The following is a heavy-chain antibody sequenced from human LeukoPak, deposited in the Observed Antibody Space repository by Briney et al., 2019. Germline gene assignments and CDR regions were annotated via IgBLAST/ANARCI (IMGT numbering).Heavy chain of an antibody. Sequence: GGSLRLSCAASGFTLRDYAMHWVRQVPGKGLEWVSGISFNSDNIDYADSVKGRFTISRDNANNSLHLQMSSLTVEDTAWYYCAKAKGFAAMYYFDYWGQGALVTVSS. CDR1: GFTLRDYA. CDR2: ISFNSDNI. D-gene: IGHD3-10*01. J-gene: IGHJ4*02. CDR3: AKAKGFAAMYYFDY. V-gene: IGHV3-9*01.